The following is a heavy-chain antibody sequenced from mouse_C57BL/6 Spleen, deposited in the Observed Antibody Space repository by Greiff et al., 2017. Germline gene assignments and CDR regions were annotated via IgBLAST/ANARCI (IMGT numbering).Heavy chain of an antibody. CDR2: IHPNSGST. D-gene: IGHD1-1*01. Sequence: VQLQQPGAELVKPGASVKLSCKASGYTFTSYWMHWVKQRPGQGLEWIGIIHPNSGSTNYNEKFKSKAALAVDKSASTAYMQLSSLTFELSAVYYKAREVYSYAGSEYYNNCAQGNTPTDSS. CDR3: AREVYSYAGSEYYNN. J-gene: IGHJ2*01. V-gene: IGHV1-64*01. CDR1: GYTFTSYW.